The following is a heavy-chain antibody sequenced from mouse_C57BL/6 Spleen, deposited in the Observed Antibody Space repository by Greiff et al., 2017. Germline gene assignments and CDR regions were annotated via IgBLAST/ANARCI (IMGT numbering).Heavy chain of an antibody. J-gene: IGHJ3*01. CDR2: FYPGSGSI. D-gene: IGHD2-4*01. Sequence: VQLQQPGAELVKPGASVKLSCKASGYTFTEYTIHWVKQRSGQGLEWIGWFYPGSGSIKYNKKFKDKATLTADKSSSTGYMELSRFTSDDSAVYDCAGNETCDNDGGFAYWGQGTLVTVSA. CDR1: GYTFTEYT. CDR3: AGNETCDNDGGFAY. V-gene: IGHV1-62-2*01.